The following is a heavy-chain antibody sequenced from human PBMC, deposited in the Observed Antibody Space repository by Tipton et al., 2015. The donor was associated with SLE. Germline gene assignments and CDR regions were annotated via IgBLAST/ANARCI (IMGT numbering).Heavy chain of an antibody. CDR1: GFTVSTTY. CDR3: ARHRLSANWSFDL. V-gene: IGHV3-53*04. D-gene: IGHD3-16*02. CDR2: IYTGGST. Sequence: SLRLSCAASGFTVSTTYMSWVRQAPGKGLEWVAVIYTGGSTNFADSVKGRFTISRHNSNNMLYLEMSSLRAEDTAVYYCARHRLSANWSFDLWGRGTLVTVSS. J-gene: IGHJ2*01.